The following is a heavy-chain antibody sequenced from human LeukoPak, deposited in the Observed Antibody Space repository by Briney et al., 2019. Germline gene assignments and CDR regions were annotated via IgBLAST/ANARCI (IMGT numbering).Heavy chain of an antibody. J-gene: IGHJ4*02. D-gene: IGHD3-22*01. CDR2: IYYTGST. Sequence: SETLSLTCTVSSGSISSSTYYWGWIRQPPGKGLEWIGTIYYTGSTYYNPSLKSRVTISVDTSKNQFSLKLSSVTAADTAVYYCARETYYYDSSGYSFDYWGQGTLVTVSS. CDR3: ARETYYYDSSGYSFDY. CDR1: SGSISSSTYY. V-gene: IGHV4-39*07.